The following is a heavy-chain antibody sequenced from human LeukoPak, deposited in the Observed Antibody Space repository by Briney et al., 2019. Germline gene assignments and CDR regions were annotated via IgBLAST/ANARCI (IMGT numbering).Heavy chain of an antibody. CDR3: ARVPHYGDYPDY. CDR2: INWNGGST. CDR1: GFTCDDYG. D-gene: IGHD4-17*01. Sequence: GVSLRLSCAASGFTCDDYGMSWVPPAPGKGLEWVSGINWNGGSTGYADSVKGRFTISRDNAKNSLYLQMNSLRAEDTALYYCARVPHYGDYPDYWAQGTLVTVSS. J-gene: IGHJ4*02. V-gene: IGHV3-20*04.